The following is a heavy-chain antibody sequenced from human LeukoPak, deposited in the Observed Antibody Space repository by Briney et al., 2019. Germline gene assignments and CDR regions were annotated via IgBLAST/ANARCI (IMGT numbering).Heavy chain of an antibody. J-gene: IGHJ6*03. V-gene: IGHV3-11*01. CDR1: GFTFSDYY. CDR2: ISSSGSTI. CDR3: ARVMVAGDYYYYYMDV. D-gene: IGHD6-19*01. Sequence: GGSLRLSCAASGFTFSDYYMSWLRQAPGKGLEGVSYISSSGSTIYYADSVKGRFTISRDNAKNSLYLQMNSLRAEDTAVYYCARVMVAGDYYYYYMDVWGKGTTVTVSS.